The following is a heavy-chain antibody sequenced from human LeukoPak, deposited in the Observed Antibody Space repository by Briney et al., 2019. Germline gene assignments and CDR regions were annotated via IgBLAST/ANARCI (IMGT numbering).Heavy chain of an antibody. CDR2: ISGYNGDT. Sequence: ASVKVSCKASGYTSSNFGVGWVRQAPGQGLEWMGWISGYNGDTHYAQKFQGRVILATDTSTKTASMEVTSLRLDDTAVYYCARDIRGRSSSGLLYYWGHGTLLTVSS. CDR3: ARDIRGRSSSGLLYY. J-gene: IGHJ4*01. D-gene: IGHD3-22*01. V-gene: IGHV1-18*01. CDR1: GYTSSNFG.